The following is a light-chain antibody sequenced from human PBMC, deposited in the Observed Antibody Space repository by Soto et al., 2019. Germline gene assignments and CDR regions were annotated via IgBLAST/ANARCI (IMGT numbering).Light chain of an antibody. CDR2: GAS. J-gene: IGKJ1*01. CDR3: QQRSNWPRT. V-gene: IGKV3D-20*02. Sequence: EIVLTQSPATLSLSPGERATLSCRASQSVSSKYLGWYQQKPGQAPRLLIYGASSRANGIPDRFSGSGSGTDFTLTISSLEPEDFAVYYCQQRSNWPRTFGQGTKVDIK. CDR1: QSVSSKY.